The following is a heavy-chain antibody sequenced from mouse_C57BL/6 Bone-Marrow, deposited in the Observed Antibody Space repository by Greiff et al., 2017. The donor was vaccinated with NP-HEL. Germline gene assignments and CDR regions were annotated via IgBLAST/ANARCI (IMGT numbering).Heavy chain of an antibody. D-gene: IGHD1-1*01. CDR2: IWSDGST. CDR1: GFSLTSYG. CDR3: ARHDYGSFLYAMDY. J-gene: IGHJ4*01. Sequence: VQRVESGPGLVAPSQSLSITCTVSGFSLTSYGVHWVRQPPGKGLEWLVVIWSDGSTTYNSALKSRLSISKDNSKSQVFLKMNSLQTDDTAMYYCARHDYGSFLYAMDYWGQGTSVTVSS. V-gene: IGHV2-6-1*01.